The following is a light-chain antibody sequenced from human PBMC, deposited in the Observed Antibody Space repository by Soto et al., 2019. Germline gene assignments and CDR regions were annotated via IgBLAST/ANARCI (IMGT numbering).Light chain of an antibody. CDR2: GAS. J-gene: IGKJ1*01. Sequence: EIVLMQSPGTLSLSPGERATLSCRASQSVSSSYLAWYQQKPGQAPMLLIYGASSRATGIPARFSGSGSGTDFTLTISRLEPKDLAVYYCEQDDNSPPWTFGKGTKVVIK. CDR3: EQDDNSPPWT. V-gene: IGKV3-20*01. CDR1: QSVSSSY.